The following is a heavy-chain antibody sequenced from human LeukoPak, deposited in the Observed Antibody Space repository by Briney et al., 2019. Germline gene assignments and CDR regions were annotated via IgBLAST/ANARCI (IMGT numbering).Heavy chain of an antibody. Sequence: SETLSLTCAVSGGSISNSNWWSWVRQPPGKGLEWIGEIYHSGSTNYNPSLKSRVTISVDKSKNQFSLQLSSVTPEDTAVYYCARDEDDYNTFDCWGQGTLVTVSS. V-gene: IGHV4-4*02. CDR3: ARDEDDYNTFDC. D-gene: IGHD5-24*01. CDR1: GGSISNSNW. CDR2: IYHSGST. J-gene: IGHJ4*02.